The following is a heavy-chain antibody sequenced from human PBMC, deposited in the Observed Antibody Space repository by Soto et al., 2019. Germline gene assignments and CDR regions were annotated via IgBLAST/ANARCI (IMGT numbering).Heavy chain of an antibody. D-gene: IGHD2-21*01. CDR2: INHSGST. V-gene: IGHV4-34*01. J-gene: IGHJ6*02. CDR3: AREGLNVVGSSGMDV. Sequence: QVQLQQWGAGLLKPSETLSLTCAVYGGSFSGYYWSWIRQPPGKGLEWIGEINHSGSTNYNPSLKSRVTISVDTSKNQFSLKLSSVTAADTAVYYCAREGLNVVGSSGMDVWGQGTTVTVSS. CDR1: GGSFSGYY.